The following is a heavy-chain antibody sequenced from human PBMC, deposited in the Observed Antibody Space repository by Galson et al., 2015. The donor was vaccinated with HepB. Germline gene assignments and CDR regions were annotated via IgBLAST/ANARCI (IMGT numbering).Heavy chain of an antibody. CDR3: ARVGYSYGYNYGMDV. CDR1: GYTFTSYY. Sequence: SVKVSCKASGYTFTSYYMHWVRQAPGQGLEWMGIINPSGGSTSYAQKFQGRVTMTRDTSTSTVYMELSSLRSEDTAVYYCARVGYSYGYNYGMDVWGQGTTVTVSS. V-gene: IGHV1-46*01. D-gene: IGHD5-18*01. CDR2: INPSGGST. J-gene: IGHJ6*02.